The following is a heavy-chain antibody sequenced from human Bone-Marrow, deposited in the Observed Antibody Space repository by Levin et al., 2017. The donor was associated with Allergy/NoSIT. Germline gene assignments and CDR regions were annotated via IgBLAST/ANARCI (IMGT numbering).Heavy chain of an antibody. CDR3: ARVGGDGYTYYGMDV. D-gene: IGHD5-24*01. CDR1: GYTFTSYG. V-gene: IGHV1-18*01. Sequence: GESLKISCKASGYTFTSYGISWVRQAPGQGLEWMGWISAYNGNTNYAQKLQGRVTMTTDTSTSTAYMELRSLRSDDTAVYYCARVGGDGYTYYGMDVWGQGTTVTVSS. CDR2: ISAYNGNT. J-gene: IGHJ6*02.